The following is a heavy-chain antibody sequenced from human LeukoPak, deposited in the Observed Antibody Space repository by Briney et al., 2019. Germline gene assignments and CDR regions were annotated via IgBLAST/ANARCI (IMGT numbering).Heavy chain of an antibody. CDR2: IRGSGGST. D-gene: IGHD1-7*01. V-gene: IGHV3-23*01. CDR1: GFTFSSYA. J-gene: IGHJ4*02. CDR3: ASQTGTTRALDY. Sequence: PGGSQRLSCAASGFTFSSYAMSWVRQAPGKGREWVSAIRGSGGSTYYADSVKGRFTISRDNSKNTLYLQMNSLRAEDTAVYYCASQTGTTRALDYWGQGTLVTVSS.